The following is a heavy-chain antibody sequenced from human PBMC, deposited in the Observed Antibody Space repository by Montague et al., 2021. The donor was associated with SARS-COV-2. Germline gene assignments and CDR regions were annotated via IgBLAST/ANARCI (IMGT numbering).Heavy chain of an antibody. Sequence: SLRLSCAASGFTVSSNYMSWVRQAPGKGLEWVSVIYSGGITFYADSVKGRFTISRHNSKNTPYLQMNSLRVEGTAIYYCAKETAAIGNPLFDSWGQGTLITVSS. J-gene: IGHJ4*02. D-gene: IGHD4-23*01. CDR3: AKETAAIGNPLFDS. V-gene: IGHV3-53*04. CDR2: IYSGGIT. CDR1: GFTVSSNY.